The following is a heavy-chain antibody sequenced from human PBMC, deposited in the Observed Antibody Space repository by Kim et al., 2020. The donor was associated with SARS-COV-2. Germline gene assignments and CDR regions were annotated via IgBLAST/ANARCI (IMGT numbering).Heavy chain of an antibody. D-gene: IGHD1-26*01. CDR2: ISGNSGRT. J-gene: IGHJ4*02. Sequence: GGSLRLSCAASGFTFSTYALTWVRQAPGKGLEWVSSISGNSGRTYYSNSVKGRFTISRDNSKNTVYLQMNTLRAEDTARYYCANDPDEGKPTTSDWGQGT. CDR1: GFTFSTYA. V-gene: IGHV3-23*01. CDR3: ANDPDEGKPTTSD.